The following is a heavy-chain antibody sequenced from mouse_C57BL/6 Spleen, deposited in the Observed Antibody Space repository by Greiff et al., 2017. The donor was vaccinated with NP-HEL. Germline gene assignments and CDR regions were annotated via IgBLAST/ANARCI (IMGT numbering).Heavy chain of an antibody. J-gene: IGHJ3*01. D-gene: IGHD2-4*01. Sequence: EVKLLESGGGLVKPGGSLKLSCEASGFTFSSYAMSWVRQTPGKRLEWVATISDSSSYTYYPDNVKGRFTITRDNAKNKLYLHMSQLKSEDTAMYCCERVDYDYDPAWFAYWGQGTLVTVSA. CDR3: ERVDYDYDPAWFAY. V-gene: IGHV5-4*03. CDR2: ISDSSSYT. CDR1: GFTFSSYA.